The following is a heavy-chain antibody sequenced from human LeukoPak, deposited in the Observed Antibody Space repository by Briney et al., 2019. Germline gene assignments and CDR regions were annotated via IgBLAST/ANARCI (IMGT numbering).Heavy chain of an antibody. CDR3: ASGTYYYYMDV. J-gene: IGHJ6*03. CDR2: IYYSGST. D-gene: IGHD6-13*01. CDR1: GGSISSSDYS. Sequence: SETLSLTCTVSGGSISSSDYSWGWIRQPPGKGLEWIGSIYYSGSTYYNPSLKSRVTMSIDTSKNQFSLRLSSVTAADTAVYYCASGTYYYYMDVWGKGTTVTVFS. V-gene: IGHV4-39*07.